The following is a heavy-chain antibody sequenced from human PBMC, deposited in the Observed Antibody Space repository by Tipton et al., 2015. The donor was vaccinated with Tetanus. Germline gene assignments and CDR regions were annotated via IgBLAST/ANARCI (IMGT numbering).Heavy chain of an antibody. D-gene: IGHD3-16*01. CDR3: AREGGGGCDY. CDR1: GFTFSSYW. Sequence: SLRLSCAASGFTFSSYWMSWVRQAPGKGPEWVANIKQDGSKTEYVDSVKGRFTISRDNAKNSLYLQMSSLRVEDTAVYYCAREGGGGCDYWGQGTLVTVSS. CDR2: IKQDGSKT. V-gene: IGHV3-7*01. J-gene: IGHJ4*02.